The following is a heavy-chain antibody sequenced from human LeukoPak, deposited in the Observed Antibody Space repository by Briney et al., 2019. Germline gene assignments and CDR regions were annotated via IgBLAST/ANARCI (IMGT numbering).Heavy chain of an antibody. J-gene: IGHJ3*02. CDR1: GYTFTGYY. Sequence: GASVKVSCKASGYTFTGYYMHWVRQAPGQGLEWMGWINPNSGGTNYAQKFQGRVTMTRDTSISTAYMELSRLRSDDTAVYYCARVLANSSSWYATLSDDAFDIWGQGTMVTVSS. V-gene: IGHV1-2*02. CDR3: ARVLANSSSWYATLSDDAFDI. CDR2: INPNSGGT. D-gene: IGHD6-13*01.